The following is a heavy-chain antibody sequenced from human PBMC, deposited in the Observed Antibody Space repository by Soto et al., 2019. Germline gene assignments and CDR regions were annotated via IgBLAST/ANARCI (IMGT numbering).Heavy chain of an antibody. D-gene: IGHD2-15*01. CDR1: GYTFTGNY. J-gene: IGHJ4*02. V-gene: IGHV1-2*02. CDR2: LDPQSGGT. CDR3: ARSVVMVVVAPVSVRDY. Sequence: GVSVKVSCKTSGYTFTGNYIHWVRQAPGPGLEWIGWLDPQSGGTNYAQNFEGRVTMATDTSISTAYMELPRLTSEATGVYFCARSVVMVVVAPVSVRDYCDQGTRVTVSS.